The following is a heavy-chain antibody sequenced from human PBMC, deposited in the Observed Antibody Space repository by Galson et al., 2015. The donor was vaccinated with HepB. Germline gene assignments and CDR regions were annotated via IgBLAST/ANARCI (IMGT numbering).Heavy chain of an antibody. CDR1: GFTFSSYA. Sequence: SLRLSCAASGFTFSSYAMSWVRQAPGKGLEWVSAISGSGGSTYYADSVKGRFTISRDNSKNTLYLQMNSLRAEDTAVYYCAKDPRPDYDYVWGTPGRFDYWGQGTLVTVSS. V-gene: IGHV3-23*01. CDR3: AKDPRPDYDYVWGTPGRFDY. J-gene: IGHJ4*02. CDR2: ISGSGGST. D-gene: IGHD3-16*01.